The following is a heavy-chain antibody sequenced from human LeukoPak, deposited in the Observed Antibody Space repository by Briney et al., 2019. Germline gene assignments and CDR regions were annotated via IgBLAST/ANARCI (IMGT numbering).Heavy chain of an antibody. CDR2: ISSSGSAI. CDR3: AREKLSFFDSSGYFDY. D-gene: IGHD3-22*01. CDR1: GFNFRSYE. V-gene: IGHV3-48*03. Sequence: PGGSLRLSCAASGFNFRSYEMNWVRQAPGEGREWVSFISSSGSAIHYADSVRGRFTISRDNAKNSLYLQMSRLRAEDTAVYYCAREKLSFFDSSGYFDYWGQGTLVTVSS. J-gene: IGHJ4*02.